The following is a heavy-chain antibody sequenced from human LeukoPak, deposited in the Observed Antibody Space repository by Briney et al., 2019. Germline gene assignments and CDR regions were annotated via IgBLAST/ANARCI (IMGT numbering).Heavy chain of an antibody. CDR1: GGSSRSYF. D-gene: IGHD2-15*01. Sequence: SENLSLTRSASGGSSRSYFWTSFGQPARKRLASSGRIYASGNTNYNSSLKSRLTMSLDTSKNQFSLRLSSVTAADTAVYYCAREDPLVAARGLDHWGQGTLVTVSS. CDR2: IYASGNT. CDR3: AREDPLVAARGLDH. J-gene: IGHJ4*02. V-gene: IGHV4-4*07.